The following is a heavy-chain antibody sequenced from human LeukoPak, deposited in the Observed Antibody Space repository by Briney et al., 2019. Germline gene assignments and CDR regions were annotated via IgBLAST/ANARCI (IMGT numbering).Heavy chain of an antibody. D-gene: IGHD3-16*01. CDR3: AKDGLEDYFDY. Sequence: ASVKVSCKASGYTFTSYGISWVRQAPGQGLEWMGWISAYNSNTNYAQKLQGRVTLTTDTSTSTAYMELRSLISDDTAVYYCAKDGLEDYFDYWGQGTLVTVSS. CDR1: GYTFTSYG. V-gene: IGHV1-18*01. CDR2: ISAYNSNT. J-gene: IGHJ4*02.